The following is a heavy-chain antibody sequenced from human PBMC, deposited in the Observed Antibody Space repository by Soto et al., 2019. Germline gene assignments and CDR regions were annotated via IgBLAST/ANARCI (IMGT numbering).Heavy chain of an antibody. CDR3: ARGPITMVRGVISRDFDY. Sequence: GGSLRLSCAASGFTFSSYGMHWVRQAPGKGLEWVAVIWYDGSNKYYADSVKGRFTISRDNSKNTLYLQMNSLRAEDTAVYYCARGPITMVRGVISRDFDYWGQGTLVTVSS. V-gene: IGHV3-33*01. CDR2: IWYDGSNK. D-gene: IGHD3-10*01. J-gene: IGHJ4*02. CDR1: GFTFSSYG.